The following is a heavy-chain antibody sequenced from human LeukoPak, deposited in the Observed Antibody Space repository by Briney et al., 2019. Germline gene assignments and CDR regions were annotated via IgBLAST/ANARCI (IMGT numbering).Heavy chain of an antibody. V-gene: IGHV5-51*01. Sequence: GESLKISCEGSGYNFLSYWIGWVRQMPGKGLEWMGIIYAFDSDTRCSPSFQGQVTISADKSISTAYLQWSTLKASDTATYYCARLPITDYDPLTGYFYFDYWGQGTVVTVSS. J-gene: IGHJ4*02. CDR3: ARLPITDYDPLTGYFYFDY. D-gene: IGHD3-9*01. CDR2: IYAFDSDT. CDR1: GYNFLSYW.